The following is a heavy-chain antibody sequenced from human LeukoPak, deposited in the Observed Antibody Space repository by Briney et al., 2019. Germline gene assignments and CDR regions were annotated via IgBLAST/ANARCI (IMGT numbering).Heavy chain of an antibody. V-gene: IGHV3-21*04. CDR1: GFTFSSYS. CDR2: ISSSTTYI. CDR3: AKDTSRLTRVTTAWFDP. Sequence: GGSLRLSCAASGFTFSSYSMNWVRQAPGKGLEWVSSISSSTTYINYADSVKGRFTISRDNAKNSLYLQMNSLRAEDTALYYCAKDTSRLTRVTTAWFDPWGQGTLVTVSS. J-gene: IGHJ5*02. D-gene: IGHD4-17*01.